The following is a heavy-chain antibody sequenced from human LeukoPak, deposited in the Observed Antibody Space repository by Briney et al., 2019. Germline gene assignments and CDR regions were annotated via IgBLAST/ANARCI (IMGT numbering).Heavy chain of an antibody. Sequence: SETLSLTCTVSGGSISSYYWSWIRQPPGKRLEWIGYIYYSGSTNYNTSLKSRVTISVDTSKNQFSLKLSSVTAADTAVYYCARRGGNQPFDYWGQGTLVTVSS. J-gene: IGHJ4*02. V-gene: IGHV4-59*08. D-gene: IGHD4-23*01. CDR1: GGSISSYY. CDR2: IYYSGST. CDR3: ARRGGNQPFDY.